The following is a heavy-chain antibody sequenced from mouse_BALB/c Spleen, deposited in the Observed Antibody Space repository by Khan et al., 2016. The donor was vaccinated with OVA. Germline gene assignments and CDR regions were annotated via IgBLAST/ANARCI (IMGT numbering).Heavy chain of an antibody. CDR2: IWSDGNT. CDR1: GFSLTSYG. D-gene: IGHD2-3*01. V-gene: IGHV2-6*02. CDR3: ARWFDGYSSLYAMDY. Sequence: VQLVESGPGLVAPSQSLSITCTVSGFSLTSYGVHWVRQPPGKGLEWLAVIWSDGNTNYNSVLKSRLSISKDNSKSQVFLKMNSLQTDDTAIYYCARWFDGYSSLYAMDYWGQGTSVTVSS. J-gene: IGHJ4*01.